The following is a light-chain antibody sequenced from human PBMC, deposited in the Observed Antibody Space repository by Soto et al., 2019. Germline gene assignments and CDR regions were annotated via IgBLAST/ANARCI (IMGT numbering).Light chain of an antibody. CDR2: EVS. CDR3: SSYTTSGTPV. CDR1: SSDVGGYNY. Sequence: QSVLTQPASVSGSPGQTITISCTGTSSDVGGYNYLSWYQQHPGKAPKVMIYEVSNRPSGVSNRFSGSKSGNTASLTISGLEAEDEGDYFCSSYTTSGTPVFGGGTKVTVL. V-gene: IGLV2-14*01. J-gene: IGLJ3*02.